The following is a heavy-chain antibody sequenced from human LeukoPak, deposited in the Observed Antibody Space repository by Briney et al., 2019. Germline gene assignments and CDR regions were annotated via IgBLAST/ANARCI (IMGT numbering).Heavy chain of an antibody. V-gene: IGHV3-30*04. CDR1: GFIISHYA. D-gene: IGHD4-23*01. J-gene: IGHJ4*02. CDR3: VRSDYGGYYDMFDF. Sequence: GGSLRLSCAASGFIISHYAIHWVRQAPGKGLEWVAVISYDGNHQYYTDSVKGRFTISRDNSNHTVHLQMDSLRGEDTALCYCVRSDYGGYYDMFDFWGQGTLVIVSS. CDR2: ISYDGNHQ.